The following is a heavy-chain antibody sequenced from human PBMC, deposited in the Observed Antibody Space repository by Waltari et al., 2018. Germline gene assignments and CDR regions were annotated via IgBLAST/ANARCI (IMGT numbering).Heavy chain of an antibody. Sequence: QVQLQESGPGLVQPLETLPLTCSVSGASISNYYWNWLRQTPGKGLDWIGSIGGSSGITYYNPSLKSRVSISTDTSKNQFSLKLRSVTAADTALYYCARIRPSADAFDFWGQGLRVTVSS. CDR2: IGGSSGIT. V-gene: IGHV4-4*08. CDR3: ARIRPSADAFDF. CDR1: GASISNYY. J-gene: IGHJ3*01.